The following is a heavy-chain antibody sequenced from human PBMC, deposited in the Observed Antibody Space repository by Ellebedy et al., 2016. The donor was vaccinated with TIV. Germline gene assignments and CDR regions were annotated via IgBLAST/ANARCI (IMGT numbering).Heavy chain of an antibody. CDR1: GYPFPNYG. V-gene: IGHV1-18*04. J-gene: IGHJ4*02. Sequence: AASVKVSCKASGYPFPNYGVSWVRQAPGQGLEWVGSISAYNGNTKYGQKFQGRISLTTDTSMGTAYMELRSLRSDDTGVYFCARDVPADAAALLDYWGQGTRVTVSS. D-gene: IGHD2-2*01. CDR3: ARDVPADAAALLDY. CDR2: ISAYNGNT.